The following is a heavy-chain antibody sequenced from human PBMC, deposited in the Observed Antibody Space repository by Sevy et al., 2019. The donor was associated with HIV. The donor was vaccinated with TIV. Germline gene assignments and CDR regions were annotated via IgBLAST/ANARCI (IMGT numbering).Heavy chain of an antibody. CDR3: TMGYYYDSSGYSDY. CDR2: IRSKDYGGAT. D-gene: IGHD3-22*01. V-gene: IGHV3-49*03. Sequence: GGSLRLSCTGSGFTFGDYAMSWFRQAPGMGLEWVGFIRSKDYGGATEYAASVKGRFTMSRDDSKSITDLQMNSLKTEDTAVYYCTMGYYYDSSGYSDYWGQGTLVTVSS. CDR1: GFTFGDYA. J-gene: IGHJ4*02.